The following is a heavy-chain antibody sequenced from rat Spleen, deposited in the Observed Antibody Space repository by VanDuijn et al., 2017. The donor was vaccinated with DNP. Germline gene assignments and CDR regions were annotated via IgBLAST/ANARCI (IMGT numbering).Heavy chain of an antibody. CDR3: VRDYGYIYFDY. CDR1: GFTFTDYY. D-gene: IGHD1-9*01. CDR2: ISFDGSNT. Sequence: EVQLVESGGGLVQPGRSLKLSCAASGFTFTDYYMAWVRQTPTKGLEWVATISFDGSNTYHRDSVQGRFTISRDNTKDTLNLQMDSLRSGDTATYYGVRDYGYIYFDYWGQGVMVTVSS. V-gene: IGHV5-7*01. J-gene: IGHJ2*01.